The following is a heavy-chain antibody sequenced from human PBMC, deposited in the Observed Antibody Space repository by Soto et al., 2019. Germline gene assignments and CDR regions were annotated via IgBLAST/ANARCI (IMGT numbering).Heavy chain of an antibody. J-gene: IGHJ4*02. CDR2: ISGSGGST. Sequence: GGSLRLSCAASGFTFSTYAMSWVRQAPGKGLEWVSGISGSGGSTYYADSVKGRFTISRDNSKDTLYLQMNSLRAEDTAVYYCAKDSYSNSWYDYWGQGTLVTVSS. V-gene: IGHV3-23*01. CDR1: GFTFSTYA. D-gene: IGHD6-13*01. CDR3: AKDSYSNSWYDY.